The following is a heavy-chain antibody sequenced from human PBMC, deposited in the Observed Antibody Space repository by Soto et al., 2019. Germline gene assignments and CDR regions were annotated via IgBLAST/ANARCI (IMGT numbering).Heavy chain of an antibody. V-gene: IGHV3-74*01. Sequence: GGSLRLSCAASGFTFSSYWMHWVRQAPGKGLVWVSRINSDGSSTSYADSVKGRFTISRDNAKNTLYLQMNSLRAEDTAVYYCASTGDYYGMDVWGQGTTVTVSS. CDR3: ASTGDYYGMDV. J-gene: IGHJ6*02. CDR2: INSDGSST. D-gene: IGHD4-4*01. CDR1: GFTFSSYW.